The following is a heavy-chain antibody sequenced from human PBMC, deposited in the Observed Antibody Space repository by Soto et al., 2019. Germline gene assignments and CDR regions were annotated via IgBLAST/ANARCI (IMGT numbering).Heavy chain of an antibody. V-gene: IGHV1-69*06. J-gene: IGHJ6*02. Sequence: SVKVSCKASGGTFSSYAISWVRQAPGQGLEWMGGIIPIFGTANYAQKFQGRVTITADKSTSTAYMELSSLRSEDTAVYYCARDGGVTIFGVVIKDYYGMDVWGQGTTVTVSS. CDR2: IIPIFGTA. D-gene: IGHD3-3*01. CDR3: ARDGGVTIFGVVIKDYYGMDV. CDR1: GGTFSSYA.